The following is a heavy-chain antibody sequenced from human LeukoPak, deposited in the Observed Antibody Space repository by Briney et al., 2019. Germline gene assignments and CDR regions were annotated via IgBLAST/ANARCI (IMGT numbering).Heavy chain of an antibody. V-gene: IGHV3-7*03. J-gene: IGHJ4*02. CDR2: INHNGNVN. CDR1: GFTFSSYW. CDR3: AKDFYDSSGSRYDY. Sequence: GGSLRLSCAASGFTFSSYWMNWARQAPGKGLEWVASINHNGNVNYYVDSAKGRFTISRDNAKNSLYLQMNSLRAEDTAVYYCAKDFYDSSGSRYDYWGQGTLVTVSS. D-gene: IGHD3-22*01.